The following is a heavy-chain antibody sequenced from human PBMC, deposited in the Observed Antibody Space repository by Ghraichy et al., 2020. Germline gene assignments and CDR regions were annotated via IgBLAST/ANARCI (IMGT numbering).Heavy chain of an antibody. CDR2: ISRSGSST. Sequence: GGSLRLSCAASGFSFSTYAMSWVRQAPGKGLEWVSGISRSGSSTYYADSVKGRFTISRDNSKNTVYLQMNGLRADDTAVYYCAKARLWFGELYPLYSGMDVWGQGTTVTLSS. D-gene: IGHD3-10*01. CDR3: AKARLWFGELYPLYSGMDV. J-gene: IGHJ6*02. V-gene: IGHV3-23*01. CDR1: GFSFSTYA.